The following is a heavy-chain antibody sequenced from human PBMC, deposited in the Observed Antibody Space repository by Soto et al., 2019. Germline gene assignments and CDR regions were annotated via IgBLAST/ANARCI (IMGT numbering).Heavy chain of an antibody. Sequence: GGSLRLSCAASGFTFSSYAMSWVRQAPGKGLEWVSAISGSGGSTYYADSVKGRFTISRDNSKNTLYLQMNSLRAEDTAVYYCAKAFESHSSSSFYYYYYYYMDVWGKGTTVTVSS. CDR3: AKAFESHSSSSFYYYYYYYMDV. D-gene: IGHD6-6*01. V-gene: IGHV3-23*01. CDR2: ISGSGGST. CDR1: GFTFSSYA. J-gene: IGHJ6*03.